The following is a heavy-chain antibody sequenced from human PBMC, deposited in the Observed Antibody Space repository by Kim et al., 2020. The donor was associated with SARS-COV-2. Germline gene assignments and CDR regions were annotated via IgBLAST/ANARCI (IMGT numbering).Heavy chain of an antibody. CDR2: IYYSGST. CDR1: GGSISSYY. V-gene: IGHV4-59*08. Sequence: SETLSLTCTVSGGSISSYYWSWIRQPPGKGLEWIGYIYYSGSTNYNPSLKSRVTISVDTSKNQFSLKLSSVTAADTAVYYCARHRGITGTTGWFDPWGQGTLVTVSS. CDR3: ARHRGITGTTGWFDP. J-gene: IGHJ5*02. D-gene: IGHD1-7*01.